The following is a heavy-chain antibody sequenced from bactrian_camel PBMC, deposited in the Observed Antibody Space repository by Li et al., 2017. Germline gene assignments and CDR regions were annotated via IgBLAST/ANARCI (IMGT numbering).Heavy chain of an antibody. CDR1: RPIHC. J-gene: IGHJ4*01. CDR2: IDNLGSS. CDR3: AAGAGYGQDPPY. V-gene: IGHV3S53*01. Sequence: HVQLVESGGGSVQAGGSLTLSCTSSRPIHCMGWFRQAPGKERKGVARIDNLGSSTITDSVKGRFAISLNNAKDTVYLQMNNLKPEDTAVYYCAAGAGYGQDPPYWGQGTQVTVS. D-gene: IGHD5*01.